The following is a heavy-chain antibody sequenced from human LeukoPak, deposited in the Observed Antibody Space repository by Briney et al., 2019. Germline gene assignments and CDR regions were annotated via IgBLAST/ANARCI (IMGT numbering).Heavy chain of an antibody. CDR3: AADSTPMVRGFLIAFAY. CDR2: IIVDSGKT. J-gene: IGHJ4*02. CDR1: GFTFSVSA. V-gene: IGHV1-58*01. Sequence: ASVTVSFTASGFTFSVSAVQWVRQARGQPLEWLGWIIVDSGKTQYQQRLQQRVTITRDMSTNTAYMELSSLTPEDTAVYYCAADSTPMVRGFLIAFAYWGQGAQVTVSS. D-gene: IGHD3-10*01.